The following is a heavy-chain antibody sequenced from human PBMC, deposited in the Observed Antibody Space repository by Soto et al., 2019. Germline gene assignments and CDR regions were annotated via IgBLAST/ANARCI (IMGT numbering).Heavy chain of an antibody. D-gene: IGHD3-10*01. CDR1: GFTFSSYG. J-gene: IGHJ6*02. CDR3: ARGGTMGEGGMDV. CDR2: IWYDGSNK. V-gene: IGHV3-33*01. Sequence: GGSLRLSCAASGFTFSSYGMHWVRQAPGKGREWVAVIWYDGSNKYYADSVKGRFTISRDNSKNTLYLQMNSLRAEDTAVYYCARGGTMGEGGMDVWGPGTTVTVSS.